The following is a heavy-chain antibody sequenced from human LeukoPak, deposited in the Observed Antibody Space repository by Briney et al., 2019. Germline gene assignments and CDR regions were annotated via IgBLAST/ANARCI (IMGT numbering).Heavy chain of an antibody. Sequence: SETLSLTCAVYGGSFSGYYWSWIRQPPGKGLEWIGEINHSGGTKYNPSLKSRVTISVDTSKNQFSLKLSSVTAADTAVYYCARHPRGYYYYMDVWGKGTTVTISS. J-gene: IGHJ6*03. CDR3: ARHPRGYYYYMDV. CDR2: INHSGGT. V-gene: IGHV4-34*01. CDR1: GGSFSGYY.